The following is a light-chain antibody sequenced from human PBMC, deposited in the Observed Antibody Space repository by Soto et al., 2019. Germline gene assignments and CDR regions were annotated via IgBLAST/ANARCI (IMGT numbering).Light chain of an antibody. V-gene: IGLV1-40*01. CDR1: SSNIGAGYD. CDR3: KSYDSSLSVNYV. Sequence: QSALTQPPSVSGAPGQRVTISCTGSSSNIGAGYDVHWYQQLPGTAPKILIYGNTNRPSGVPDRFSGSKSGTSASLAITELQAEDEADYYCKSYDSSLSVNYVFGTGTKVTDL. J-gene: IGLJ1*01. CDR2: GNT.